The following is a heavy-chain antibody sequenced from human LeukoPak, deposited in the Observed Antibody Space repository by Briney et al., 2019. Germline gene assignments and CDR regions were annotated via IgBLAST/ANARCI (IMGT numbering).Heavy chain of an antibody. CDR1: GFTFSSYA. V-gene: IGHV3-23*01. D-gene: IGHD6-13*01. J-gene: IGHJ6*02. CDR2: ISGSGGST. Sequence: GGSLRLSCAASGFTFSSYAMSWVRQAPGEGLEWVSAISGSGGSTYYADSVKGRFTISRDNSKNTLYLQMNSLRAEDTAVYYCAKCAIAAAGNYYYYYGMDVWGQGTTVTVSS. CDR3: AKCAIAAAGNYYYYYGMDV.